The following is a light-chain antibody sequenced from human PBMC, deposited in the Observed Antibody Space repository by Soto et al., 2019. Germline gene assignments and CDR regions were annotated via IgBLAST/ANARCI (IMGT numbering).Light chain of an antibody. J-gene: IGKJ1*01. CDR3: HSGT. CDR1: QNINYW. Sequence: DIQMTQSPPTLSASVGDSVTITCRASQNINYWLAWYQQKSGKAPNLLIYDASTLASGVPSRFSGSGSGTEFTLTISSLQPDDFATYYCHSGTFGQGTKVE. CDR2: DAS. V-gene: IGKV1-5*01.